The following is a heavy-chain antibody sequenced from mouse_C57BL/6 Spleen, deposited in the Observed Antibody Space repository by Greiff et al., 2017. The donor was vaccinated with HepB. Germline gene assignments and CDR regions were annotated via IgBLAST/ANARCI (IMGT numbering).Heavy chain of an antibody. CDR3: ARLLGYFDY. V-gene: IGHV3-6*01. CDR1: GYSITSGYY. J-gene: IGHJ2*01. CDR2: ISYDGSN. D-gene: IGHD2-12*01. Sequence: EVQLQESGPGLVKPSQSLSLTCSVTGYSITSGYYWNWIRQFPGNKLEWMGYISYDGSNNYNPSLKNRISITRDTSKNQFFLKLNSVTTEDTATYYCARLLGYFDYWGQGTTLTVSS.